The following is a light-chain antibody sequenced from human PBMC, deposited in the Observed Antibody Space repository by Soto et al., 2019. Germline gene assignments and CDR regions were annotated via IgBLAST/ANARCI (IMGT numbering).Light chain of an antibody. CDR2: AAS. V-gene: IGKV1-39*01. Sequence: DIRVTQSPSSLSASVGDRVTITCRASQTIGIYLNWYQQEPGKAPKLLIYAASTLRSGVPSRFSASGSGTDFTLSIGSLQPEDFATYFCQQSYSTPFTFGPGTKVDI. J-gene: IGKJ3*01. CDR3: QQSYSTPFT. CDR1: QTIGIY.